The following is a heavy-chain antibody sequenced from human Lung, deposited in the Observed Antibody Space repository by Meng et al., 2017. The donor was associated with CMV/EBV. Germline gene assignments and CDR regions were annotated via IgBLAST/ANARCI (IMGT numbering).Heavy chain of an antibody. V-gene: IGHV3-21*01. Sequence: EVQWGGSGVGLVKAGGFLSLVCAAAGFTLSDSNMNWVRQARGKGLEWVSSISSGSTSIYYADSVKGRFTISRDNAKNSLYLQMNSLRAEDTALYYCATDKGEGFDPWGQGTLVTVSS. CDR2: ISSGSTSI. CDR3: ATDKGEGFDP. J-gene: IGHJ5*02. D-gene: IGHD2-21*01. CDR1: GFTLSDSN.